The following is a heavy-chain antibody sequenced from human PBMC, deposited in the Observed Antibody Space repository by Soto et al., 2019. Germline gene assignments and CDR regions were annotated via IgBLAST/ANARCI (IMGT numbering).Heavy chain of an antibody. CDR1: GFTFSSYG. D-gene: IGHD2-2*01. Sequence: ESGGGVVQPGRSLRLSCAASGFTFSSYGMHWVRQAPGKGLEWVAVISYDGSNKYYTDSVKGRFTISRDNSKNTLYLQMNSLRAEDTAVYYCAKDARPYCSSTSCYRDGYGMDVWGQGTTVTVSS. CDR3: AKDARPYCSSTSCYRDGYGMDV. CDR2: ISYDGSNK. J-gene: IGHJ6*02. V-gene: IGHV3-30*18.